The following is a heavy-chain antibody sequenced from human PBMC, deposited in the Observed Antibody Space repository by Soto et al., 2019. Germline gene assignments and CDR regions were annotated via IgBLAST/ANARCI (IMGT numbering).Heavy chain of an antibody. J-gene: IGHJ5*02. V-gene: IGHV1-3*01. CDR3: ARGWLELRFFGAYNWFDP. CDR1: GYTFTSYA. CDR2: INAGNGNT. D-gene: IGHD1-7*01. Sequence: ASVKVSCKASGYTFTSYAMHWVLQAPGQRLEWMGWINAGNGNTKYSQKFQGRVTITRDTSASTAYMELGSLRSEDTAVYYCARGWLELRFFGAYNWFDPWGQGTLVTVSS.